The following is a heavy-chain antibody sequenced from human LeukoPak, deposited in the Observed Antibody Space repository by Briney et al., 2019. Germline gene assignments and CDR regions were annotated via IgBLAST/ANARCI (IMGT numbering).Heavy chain of an antibody. Sequence: GGSLRLSCAASGFAFSSYAMHWVRQGPGKGLEWVALVSYDGGSKYYADSVKGRITISRDNSKNTLYLQMSSLRAEDTAVYYCARDSVLLWFGDLPYYFDIWGQGTLVTVSS. D-gene: IGHD3-10*01. CDR2: VSYDGGSK. CDR3: ARDSVLLWFGDLPYYFDI. J-gene: IGHJ4*02. V-gene: IGHV3-30-3*01. CDR1: GFAFSSYA.